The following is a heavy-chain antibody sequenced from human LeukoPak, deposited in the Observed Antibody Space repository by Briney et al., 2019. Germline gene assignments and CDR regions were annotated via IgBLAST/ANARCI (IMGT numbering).Heavy chain of an antibody. V-gene: IGHV1-46*01. Sequence: ASVTVSCKASGYTFTSYYMHWLRQAPRQGLEWMGIINLSGGSTSYAQKFQGRVTMTRDTSTSTVYMELSGLTSGDTAVYNCARGARTHCDYWGQGTRVSVS. CDR2: INLSGGST. CDR3: ARGARTHCDY. CDR1: GYTFTSYY. D-gene: IGHD3-16*01. J-gene: IGHJ4*02.